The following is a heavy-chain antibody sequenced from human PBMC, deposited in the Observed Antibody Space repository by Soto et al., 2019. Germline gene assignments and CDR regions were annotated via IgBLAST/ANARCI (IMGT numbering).Heavy chain of an antibody. CDR3: ARGGFAYGYLDF. CDR2: ISTYNVDT. V-gene: IGHV1-18*01. Sequence: QVHLVQSGAEVKKPGASLKVSCKASGYTFTSYGIVWVRQAPGQGLEWMGWISTYNVDTKYAQKFKGIVTMSTDTSTTTAYMELTSLTSDDTATYYCARGGFAYGYLDFWGQGALATVSS. J-gene: IGHJ4*02. CDR1: GYTFTSYG. D-gene: IGHD5-18*01.